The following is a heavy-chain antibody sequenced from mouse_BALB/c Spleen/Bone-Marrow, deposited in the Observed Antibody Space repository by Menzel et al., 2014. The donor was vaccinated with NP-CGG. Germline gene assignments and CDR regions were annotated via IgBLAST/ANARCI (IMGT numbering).Heavy chain of an antibody. D-gene: IGHD2-14*01. J-gene: IGHJ1*01. CDR3: ARDDYRYDGWYFDV. CDR1: GFTFTDYY. V-gene: IGHV7-3*02. CDR2: IRNKANGYTT. Sequence: EVKRVESGGGLVQPGGSLRLSCATSGFTFTDYYMSWVRQPPGKALEWLGFIRNKANGYTTEYSASVKGRFTISRDNSQSSLYLQMNTLRAEDSATYYCARDDYRYDGWYFDVWGAGTTVTVSS.